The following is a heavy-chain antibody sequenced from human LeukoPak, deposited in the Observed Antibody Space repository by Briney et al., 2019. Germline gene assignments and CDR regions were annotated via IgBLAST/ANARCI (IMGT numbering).Heavy chain of an antibody. CDR2: INPSGGRT. CDR1: GYTFTSYA. V-gene: IGHV1-46*01. CDR3: ARERRAWGEDF. Sequence: GASVKVSCKASGYTFTSYAMNWVRQAPGQGLEWVGMINPSGGRTSYAQRFQGRVTVTTDTSTSTVYMQLSSLASEDTAVYYCARERRAWGEDFWGQGTLVTVSS. D-gene: IGHD3-16*01. J-gene: IGHJ4*02.